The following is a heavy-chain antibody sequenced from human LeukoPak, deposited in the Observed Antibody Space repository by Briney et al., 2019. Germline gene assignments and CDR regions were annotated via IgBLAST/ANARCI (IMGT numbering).Heavy chain of an antibody. J-gene: IGHJ4*02. CDR1: GFTFSSYS. CDR3: ASSGSYRFDY. V-gene: IGHV3-48*02. CDR2: ITASGTAM. D-gene: IGHD1-26*01. Sequence: GGSLRLSRAASGFTFSSYSMNWVRQAPGKGLEWVSHITASGTAMFYADSVKGRFTISRDNAKNSLYLQMNSLRDEDTAVYYCASSGSYRFDYWGQGTLVTVSS.